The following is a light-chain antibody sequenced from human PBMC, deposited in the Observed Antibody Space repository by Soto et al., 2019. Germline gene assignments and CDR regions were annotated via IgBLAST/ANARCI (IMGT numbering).Light chain of an antibody. CDR1: QSVNSN. CDR3: QQYNNWWT. J-gene: IGKJ1*01. Sequence: EIVMTQSPSTLSVSPGERATLSCRASQSVNSNLAWYQQKPGQAPRLLISGASTRATGIPARFSVSGSETEFTLTISSLQSEDLAVNYCQQYNNWWTFGQGTKVEIK. V-gene: IGKV3-15*01. CDR2: GAS.